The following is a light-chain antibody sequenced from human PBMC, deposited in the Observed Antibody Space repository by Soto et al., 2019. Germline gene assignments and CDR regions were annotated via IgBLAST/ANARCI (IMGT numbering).Light chain of an antibody. CDR3: QKYNSAPLT. CDR2: AAS. J-gene: IGKJ3*01. V-gene: IGKV1-27*01. Sequence: DIQMTQSPSSLSASVGDRVTITCRASQDISNYLAWYQQKPGKVPKLLIYAASTLHAGVSSRFSGRGSGTDFTLTISSLQPEDVATYYCQKYNSAPLTFGPGTKVDIQ. CDR1: QDISNY.